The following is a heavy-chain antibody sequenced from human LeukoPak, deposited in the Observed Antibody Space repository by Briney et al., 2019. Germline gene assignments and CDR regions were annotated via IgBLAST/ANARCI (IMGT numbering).Heavy chain of an antibody. V-gene: IGHV3-66*01. Sequence: GGFLRLSCAASGFTVSRNYMSWARLAPGKGLEWVSIITSAGATHYATSVKGRFTISRDNSKNTMFLQMNSLRAEDTAVYYCATRGLSGYYYGMDVWGQGTTVTVSS. CDR3: ATRGLSGYYYGMDV. CDR2: ITSAGAT. J-gene: IGHJ6*02. CDR1: GFTVSRNY. D-gene: IGHD3-10*01.